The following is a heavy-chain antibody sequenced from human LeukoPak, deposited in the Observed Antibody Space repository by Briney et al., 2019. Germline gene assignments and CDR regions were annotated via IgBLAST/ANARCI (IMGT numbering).Heavy chain of an antibody. V-gene: IGHV4-39*07. D-gene: IGHD6-13*01. CDR2: IFYSGST. CDR1: GVSISSYY. Sequence: SETLSLTCTVSGVSISSYYWGWIRQPPGKGLEWIGSIFYSGSTYYNPSLKSRVTMSVDTSKNQFSLKLSSVTAADTAVYYCARESSRTNNYDYWGQGTLVTVSS. J-gene: IGHJ4*02. CDR3: ARESSRTNNYDY.